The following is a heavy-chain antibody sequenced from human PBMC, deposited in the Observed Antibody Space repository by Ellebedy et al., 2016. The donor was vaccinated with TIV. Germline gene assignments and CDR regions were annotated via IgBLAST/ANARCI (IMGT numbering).Heavy chain of an antibody. CDR2: IIPILGIA. J-gene: IGHJ4*02. CDR3: ASSGRIVVVPAATFDY. V-gene: IGHV1-69*04. D-gene: IGHD2-2*01. CDR1: GGTFSSYA. Sequence: SVKVSXXASGGTFSSYAISWVRQAPGQGLEWMGRIIPILGIANYAQKFQGRVTITADESTSTAYMELSSLRSEDTAVYYCASSGRIVVVPAATFDYWGQGTLVTVSS.